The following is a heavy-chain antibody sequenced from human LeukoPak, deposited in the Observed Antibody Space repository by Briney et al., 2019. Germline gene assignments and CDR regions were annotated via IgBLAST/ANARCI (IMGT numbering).Heavy chain of an antibody. CDR2: LYTSGST. D-gene: IGHD3-3*01. CDR3: ARSVGSFVGVVIFNWFDP. CDR1: GGSISTYY. V-gene: IGHV4-4*07. J-gene: IGHJ5*02. Sequence: PSESLSLTCTVSGGSISTYYWSWIRQPAGKGLEWSGRLYTSGSTNYTPSLKSRVTMSVDTSKNQFSLKLSSVTAADTAVYYCARSVGSFVGVVIFNWFDPWGQGTLVTVSS.